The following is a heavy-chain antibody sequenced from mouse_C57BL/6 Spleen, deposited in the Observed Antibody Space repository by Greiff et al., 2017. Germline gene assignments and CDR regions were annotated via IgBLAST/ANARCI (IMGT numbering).Heavy chain of an antibody. CDR2: IDPSDSYT. D-gene: IGHD2-5*01. J-gene: IGHJ4*01. CDR1: GYTFTSYW. V-gene: IGHV1-69*01. Sequence: QVQLQQPGAELVMPGASVKLSCKASGYTFTSYWMHWVKQRPGQGLEWIGEIDPSDSYTNYNQTFKGKSTLTVDKSSSTAYMQLSSLTSEDSAVYYCARWGSNYPRDYWGQGTSVTVSS. CDR3: ARWGSNYPRDY.